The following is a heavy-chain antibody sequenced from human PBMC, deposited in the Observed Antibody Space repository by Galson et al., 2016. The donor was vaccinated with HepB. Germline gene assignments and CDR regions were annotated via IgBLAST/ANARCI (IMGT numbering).Heavy chain of an antibody. Sequence: SLRLSCAAAGFTFSSYAMSWVRHAPGKGLEWVSAITASGGSVYYDESLKGRVTISVGSSNNQLYLQMNTLTAEDTAVYYCATHAGLSYYHYYIDVWGKGTPVTVSS. J-gene: IGHJ6*03. CDR1: GFTFSSYA. V-gene: IGHV3-23*01. CDR3: ATHAGLSYYHYYIDV. D-gene: IGHD2-8*01. CDR2: ITASGGSV.